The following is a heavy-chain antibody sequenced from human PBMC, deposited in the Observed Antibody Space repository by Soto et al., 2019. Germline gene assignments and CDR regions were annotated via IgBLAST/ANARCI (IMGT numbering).Heavy chain of an antibody. D-gene: IGHD1-1*01. CDR1: GGSLSPYY. Sequence: SETLSLTCTVSGGSLSPYYWTWIRQTPGKELEWFGYVRYTGVTNYNPSLASRVTMSVDTSRNQFSLKLSSVTAADTAVYYCARHNNLWWFDSWGQGALVTVSS. J-gene: IGHJ5*01. CDR3: ARHNNLWWFDS. CDR2: VRYTGVT. V-gene: IGHV4-59*08.